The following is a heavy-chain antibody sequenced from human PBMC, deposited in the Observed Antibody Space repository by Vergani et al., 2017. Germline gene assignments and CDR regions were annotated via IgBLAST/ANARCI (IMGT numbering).Heavy chain of an antibody. CDR2: IWYDGSKE. Sequence: QVQLEESGGGVVQPGRSLRLSCAGSGFTLSSHAMHWVRPAPGKGLEWVAFIWYDGSKEYYADSVKGRFTISRDNSKNTLYLQMNNLRAADTAVYYCARSGYCAHGVCYMTYYYYIDVWGKGTAVTVSS. D-gene: IGHD2-8*01. CDR3: ARSGYCAHGVCYMTYYYYIDV. CDR1: GFTLSSHA. J-gene: IGHJ6*03. V-gene: IGHV3-33*01.